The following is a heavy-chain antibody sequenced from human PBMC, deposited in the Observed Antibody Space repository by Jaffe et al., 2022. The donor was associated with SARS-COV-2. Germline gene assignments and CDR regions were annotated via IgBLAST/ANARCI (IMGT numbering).Heavy chain of an antibody. D-gene: IGHD1-26*01. CDR1: GFVFGDYV. Sequence: EVQLLESGGGLVQAGGSLRLSCAASGFVFGDYVMNWVRQAPGKGLEWVSGMSGNGDNTSYTDSVKGRFSISRDNSKKTLFLQMNSLRADDTAVYYCARGRTVGLTLYFDAWGQGILVTVSS. CDR2: MSGNGDNT. CDR3: ARGRTVGLTLYFDA. J-gene: IGHJ5*02. V-gene: IGHV3-23*01.